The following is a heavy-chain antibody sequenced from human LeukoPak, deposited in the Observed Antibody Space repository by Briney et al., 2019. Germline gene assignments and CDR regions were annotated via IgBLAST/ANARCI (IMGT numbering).Heavy chain of an antibody. CDR1: GYTLTGYY. CDR2: INPNSGGT. Sequence: GASVKVSCKASGYTLTGYYMHWVRQAPGQGLEWMGWINPNSGGTNYAQKFQGRVTMTRDTSISTAYMELSRLRSDDTAVYYCARDLRRGGYKNDYWGQGTLVTVSS. V-gene: IGHV1-2*02. J-gene: IGHJ4*02. CDR3: ARDLRRGGYKNDY. D-gene: IGHD5-24*01.